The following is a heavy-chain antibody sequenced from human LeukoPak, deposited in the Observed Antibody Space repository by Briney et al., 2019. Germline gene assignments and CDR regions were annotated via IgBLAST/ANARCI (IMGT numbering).Heavy chain of an antibody. V-gene: IGHV3-21*01. J-gene: IGHJ5*02. D-gene: IGHD1-1*01. CDR3: ARDNPELNWFDP. CDR2: ISSSSSYI. CDR1: GFTFISYS. Sequence: GGSLRLSCAASGFTFISYSMNWVRQAPGKGLEWVSSISSSSSYIYYADSVKGRFTISRDNAKNSLYLQMNSLRAEDTAVYYCARDNPELNWFDPWGQGTLVTVSS.